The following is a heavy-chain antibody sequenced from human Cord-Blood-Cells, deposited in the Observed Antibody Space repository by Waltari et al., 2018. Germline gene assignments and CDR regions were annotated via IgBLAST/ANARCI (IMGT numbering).Heavy chain of an antibody. V-gene: IGHV3-30*04. CDR2: ISYDGSNK. D-gene: IGHD6-19*01. Sequence: QVQLVESGGGVVQPGRSLRLSCAASGCTFSSYAMHWVRQAPGKGLEWVAVISYDGSNKYYADSVKGRFTISRDNSKNTLYLQMNSLRAEDTAVYYCARDPPGKQWLVPDYWGQGTLVTVSS. CDR1: GCTFSSYA. J-gene: IGHJ4*02. CDR3: ARDPPGKQWLVPDY.